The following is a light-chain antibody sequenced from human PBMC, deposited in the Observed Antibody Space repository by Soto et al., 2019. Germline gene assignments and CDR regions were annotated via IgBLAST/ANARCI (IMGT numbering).Light chain of an antibody. CDR2: LGS. Sequence: DIVMTQSPLSLPVTPGEPASISCRSSQSLLHSNGYNYLDWHLQKPGQSPQLLFYLGSKRASGGADWCGGGGSGNDITLNISRVEADDVGVYYCNQALLTPRFGHGTKVDSK. V-gene: IGKV2-28*01. CDR1: QSLLHSNGYNY. CDR3: NQALLTPR. J-gene: IGKJ3*01.